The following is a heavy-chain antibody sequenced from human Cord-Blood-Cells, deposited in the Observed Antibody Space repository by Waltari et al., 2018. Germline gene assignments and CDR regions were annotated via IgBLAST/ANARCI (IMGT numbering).Heavy chain of an antibody. CDR3: ATGGYYDSSGSDY. V-gene: IGHV1-24*01. Sequence: QVQLVQSGAEVKKPGASVKVSCKVSGYTLTELSMHWVRQAPGKGLEWMGGFDPEDGETIYEQKFQGRVTMTEETSTDTAYMELSSLRSEDTGVYYCATGGYYDSSGSDYWGQGTLVTVSS. D-gene: IGHD3-22*01. CDR1: GYTLTELS. CDR2: FDPEDGET. J-gene: IGHJ4*02.